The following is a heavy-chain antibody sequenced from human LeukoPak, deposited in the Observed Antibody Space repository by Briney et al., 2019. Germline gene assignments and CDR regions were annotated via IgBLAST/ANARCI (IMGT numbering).Heavy chain of an antibody. J-gene: IGHJ4*02. V-gene: IGHV4-34*01. Sequence: TSETLSLTCAVYGGSFSGYYWSWIRQPPGKGLEWIGEINHSGSTNYNPSLKSRVTISVDTSKNQFSLKLSSVTAADTAVYYCASGDDYGDTGSSFDYWGQGTLVTVSS. CDR2: INHSGST. CDR3: ASGDDYGDTGSSFDY. D-gene: IGHD4-17*01. CDR1: GGSFSGYY.